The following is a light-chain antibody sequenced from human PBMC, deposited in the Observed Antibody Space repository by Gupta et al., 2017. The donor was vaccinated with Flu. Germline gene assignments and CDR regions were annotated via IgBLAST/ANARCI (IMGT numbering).Light chain of an antibody. Sequence: QSALTQPPSVSAARGQKVTFSCSGSASNIGSNYVSWYQQFPGRAPKLLIYDDDKRPSGIPERFSGSKSGTAATLGITGLQAGDEADYYCGTWDNSLSAVVFGGGTKLAVL. V-gene: IGLV1-51*01. CDR1: ASNIGSNY. CDR2: DDD. CDR3: GTWDNSLSAVV. J-gene: IGLJ2*01.